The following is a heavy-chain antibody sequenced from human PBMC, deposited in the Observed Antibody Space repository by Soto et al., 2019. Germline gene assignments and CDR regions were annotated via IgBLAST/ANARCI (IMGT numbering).Heavy chain of an antibody. D-gene: IGHD3-10*01. V-gene: IGHV4-4*02. Sequence: SETLSLTCAFSGGSISSDNWWGWVRQPPGKGLEWIGEIYHSGNTNYNPSLKSRVTISVDKSKNQFSLKVTSVTAADTALYYCARVSASSMLRGVVINWGQGTLVTVSS. CDR1: GGSISSDNW. J-gene: IGHJ4*02. CDR3: ARVSASSMLRGVVIN. CDR2: IYHSGNT.